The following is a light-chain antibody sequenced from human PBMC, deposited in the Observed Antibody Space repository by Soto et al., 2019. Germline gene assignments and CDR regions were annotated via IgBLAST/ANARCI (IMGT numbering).Light chain of an antibody. V-gene: IGKV3-15*01. CDR2: GAP. Sequence: EIVMTQSPATVSVSPGERATLSCRASQSVSDKLAWYQQKPGQAPRLLIYGAPTRATGIPARFSGSGSGTDFTLTISSLEPEDFAVYYCQQRSNWPPLTFGGGTKVDIK. CDR3: QQRSNWPPLT. J-gene: IGKJ4*01. CDR1: QSVSDK.